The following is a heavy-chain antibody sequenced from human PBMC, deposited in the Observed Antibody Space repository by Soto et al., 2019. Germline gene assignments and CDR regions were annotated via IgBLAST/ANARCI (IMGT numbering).Heavy chain of an antibody. V-gene: IGHV4-31*03. CDR1: GGSISSGGYY. CDR2: IYYSGST. J-gene: IGHJ6*02. Sequence: QVQLQESGPGLVKPSQTLSLTCTVSGGSISSGGYYWSWIRQHPGKGLEWIGYIYYSGSTYYNPSLKRRVTISVDTSKNQFSLKLSSVTAADTAVYYCAAGYSGYEHYGMDVWGQGTTVTVSS. CDR3: AAGYSGYEHYGMDV. D-gene: IGHD5-12*01.